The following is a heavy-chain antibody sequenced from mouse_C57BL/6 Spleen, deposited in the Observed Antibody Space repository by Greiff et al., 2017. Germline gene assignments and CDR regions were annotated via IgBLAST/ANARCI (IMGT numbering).Heavy chain of an antibody. CDR3: ARRLLPNYAMDY. J-gene: IGHJ4*01. CDR1: GFTFSDYG. V-gene: IGHV5-17*01. CDR2: ISSGSSTI. Sequence: EVMLVESGGGLVKPGGSLKLSCAASGFTFSDYGMHWVRQAPEKGLEWVAYISSGSSTIYYADTVKGRFTISRDNAKNTLFLQMTSLRSEDTAMYYCARRLLPNYAMDYWGQGTSVTVSS. D-gene: IGHD2-3*01.